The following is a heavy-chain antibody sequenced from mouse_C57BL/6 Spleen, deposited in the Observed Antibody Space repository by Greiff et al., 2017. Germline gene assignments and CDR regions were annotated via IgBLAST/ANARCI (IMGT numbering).Heavy chain of an antibody. Sequence: VQLQQPGAELVKPGASVKLSCKASGYTFTSYWMHWVKQRPGQGLEWIGMIHPNSGSTNFNEKFKSKATLTVDKSSSPAYMQLSSLTSEDSAVYYCERNYGSRMLDYWGQGTTLTGSS. CDR1: GYTFTSYW. J-gene: IGHJ2*01. CDR2: IHPNSGST. CDR3: ERNYGSRMLDY. D-gene: IGHD1-1*01. V-gene: IGHV1-64*01.